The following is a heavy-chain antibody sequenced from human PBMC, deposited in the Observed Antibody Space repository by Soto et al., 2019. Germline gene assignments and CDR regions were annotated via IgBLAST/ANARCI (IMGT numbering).Heavy chain of an antibody. CDR1: GFTFSNYW. J-gene: IGHJ4*02. Sequence: EVQLVESGGGLVQPGGSLRLSCAGSGFTFSNYWMNWVRQAPGKGLEWVSRIDHDGPTGYSDSVRGRFTISRDNAENTLYLQMNSLRPEDTAVYYCVRDSHGDYWGQGTLVTVSS. V-gene: IGHV3-74*01. CDR3: VRDSHGDY. CDR2: IDHDGPT.